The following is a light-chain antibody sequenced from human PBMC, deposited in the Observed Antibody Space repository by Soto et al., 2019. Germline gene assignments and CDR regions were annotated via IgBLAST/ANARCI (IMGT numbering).Light chain of an antibody. V-gene: IGLV2-14*01. CDR3: FSYTSSAPYV. Sequence: QSVLTQPASVSGSPGQSITISCTGTSSDVGNYKYVSWYQQHPGKAPKLMIYEVSSRPSGVSNRFSGSKSGNTASLTISGLQAEDETDSYCFSYTSSAPYVFGTWAKVTV. CDR2: EVS. CDR1: SSDVGNYKY. J-gene: IGLJ1*01.